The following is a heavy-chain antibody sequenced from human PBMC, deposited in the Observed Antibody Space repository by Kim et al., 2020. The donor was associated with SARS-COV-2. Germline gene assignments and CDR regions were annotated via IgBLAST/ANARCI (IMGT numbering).Heavy chain of an antibody. V-gene: IGHV4-39*07. CDR2: IYYSGST. Sequence: SETLSLTCTVSGGSISSSSYYWGWIRQPPGKGLEWIGSIYYSGSTYYNPSLKSRVTISVDTSKNQFSLKLSSVTAADTAVYYCARSQDGVCPVWSWGQGT. CDR1: GGSISSSSYY. D-gene: IGHD2-8*01. J-gene: IGHJ4*02. CDR3: ARSQDGVCPVWS.